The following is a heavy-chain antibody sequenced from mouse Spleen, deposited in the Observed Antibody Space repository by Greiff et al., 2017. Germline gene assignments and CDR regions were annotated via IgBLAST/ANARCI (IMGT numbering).Heavy chain of an antibody. CDR1: GYTFTSYW. CDR3: ARGGLTLGY. Sequence: QVQLQQSGPELVRPGASVKMSCTASGYTFTSYWMHWVQQRPGQGLEWIGIIDPSNSDTRFNHKFKDKATMTVDKSSNTAYMQLSSLTSEDSAVYYCARGGLTLGYWGQSNTLPISS. D-gene: IGHD1-3*01. J-gene: IGHJ2*01. CDR2: IDPSNSDT. V-gene: IGHV1S127*01.